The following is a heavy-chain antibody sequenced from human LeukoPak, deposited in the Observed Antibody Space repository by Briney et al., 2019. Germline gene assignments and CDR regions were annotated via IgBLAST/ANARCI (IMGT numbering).Heavy chain of an antibody. CDR2: IIPIFGTA. D-gene: IGHD3-22*01. CDR1: GGTFSSYA. J-gene: IGHJ4*02. V-gene: IGHV1-69*13. CDR3: ARGEGVIVVVTPLDY. Sequence: ASVKVSCKASGGTFSSYAISWVRQAPGQGLEWMGGIIPIFGTANYAQKFQGRVTITADESTSTAYMELSSLRSEDTAVYYCARGEGVIVVVTPLDYWGQGTLVTVSS.